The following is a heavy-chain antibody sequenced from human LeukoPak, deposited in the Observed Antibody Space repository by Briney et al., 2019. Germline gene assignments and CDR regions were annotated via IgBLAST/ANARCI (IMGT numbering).Heavy chain of an antibody. Sequence: PGESLRLSCVASGLTIGSRYMNWVRQAPGKGLEWVSALYLAGNTYYADSVRGRFTISRDNSKNTLYLQMNSLRAEDTAVYYCARENYYGSGSYDYWGQGTLVTVSS. D-gene: IGHD3-10*01. V-gene: IGHV3-53*05. CDR3: ARENYYGSGSYDY. CDR2: LYLAGNT. CDR1: GLTIGSRY. J-gene: IGHJ4*02.